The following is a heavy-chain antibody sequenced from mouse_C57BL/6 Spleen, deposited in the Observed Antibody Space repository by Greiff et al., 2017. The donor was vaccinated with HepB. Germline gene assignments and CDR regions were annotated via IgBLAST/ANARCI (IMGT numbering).Heavy chain of an antibody. J-gene: IGHJ2*01. V-gene: IGHV7-3*01. CDR1: GFTFTDYY. D-gene: IGHD3-1*01. CDR2: IRNKANGYTT. CDR3: ARWSLGDGRDY. Sequence: EVQWVESGGGLVQPGGSLSLSCAASGFTFTDYYMSWVRQPPGKALEWLGFIRNKANGYTTEYSASVKGRFTISRDNSQSILYLQMNALRAEDSATYYCARWSLGDGRDYWGQGTTLTVSS.